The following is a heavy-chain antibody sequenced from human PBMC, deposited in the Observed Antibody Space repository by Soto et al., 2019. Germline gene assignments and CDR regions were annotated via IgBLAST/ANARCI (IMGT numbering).Heavy chain of an antibody. CDR3: ARVNPFNYAGFDV. CDR2: MNAKSGDT. D-gene: IGHD3-16*01. J-gene: IGHJ6*02. CDR1: GYTFSDFD. V-gene: IGHV1-8*01. Sequence: ASVKVSCKASGYTFSDFDINWLRQAAGQGPEWMGWMNAKSGDTFSAQRLQGKFNMTWDTSLSTAYMEVGSLTSDDAAIYYCARVNPFNYAGFDVWGQGTTVTVSS.